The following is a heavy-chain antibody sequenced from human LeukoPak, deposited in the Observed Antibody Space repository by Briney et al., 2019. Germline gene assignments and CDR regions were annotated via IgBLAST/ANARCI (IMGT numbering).Heavy chain of an antibody. J-gene: IGHJ4*02. Sequence: GGSLRLSCVASGFTFSSYSMSWVRQAPGKGLEWVSYISSSGGTIYYADSVKGRSTISRDNAKNSLYLQMNSLRDEDTAVYYCARSTWQLLRILDYWGQGTLVTVSS. CDR3: ARSTWQLLRILDY. D-gene: IGHD1-26*01. CDR1: GFTFSSYS. CDR2: ISSSGGTI. V-gene: IGHV3-48*02.